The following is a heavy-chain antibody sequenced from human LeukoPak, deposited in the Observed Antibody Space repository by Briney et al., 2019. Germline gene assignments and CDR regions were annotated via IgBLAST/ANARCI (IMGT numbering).Heavy chain of an antibody. Sequence: SETLSLTCTVSGGSLSSYYRSWIRQPPGKGLEWIGYIYYSGSTNYNPSLKSRVTISVDTSKNQFSLKLSSVTAADTAVYYCARGGWPNFDYWGQGTLVTVSS. J-gene: IGHJ4*02. CDR2: IYYSGST. V-gene: IGHV4-59*01. CDR3: ARGGWPNFDY. D-gene: IGHD2-15*01. CDR1: GGSLSSYY.